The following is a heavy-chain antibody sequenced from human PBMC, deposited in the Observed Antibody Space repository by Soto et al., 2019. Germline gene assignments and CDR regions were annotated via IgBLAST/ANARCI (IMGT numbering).Heavy chain of an antibody. CDR2: IFYSGTT. D-gene: IGHD1-1*01. V-gene: IGHV4-30-4*01. J-gene: IGHJ6*02. Sequence: TLSLTCTVSGDSISSADYYWSWIRQTPGKGLEWIGHIFYSGTTYYNPSLKSRLTISVDTSKNHFSLRLTSVTAADTAVYYCARDLWVEPELYYYGMDVWGRGTTVTVSS. CDR3: ARDLWVEPELYYYGMDV. CDR1: GDSISSADYY.